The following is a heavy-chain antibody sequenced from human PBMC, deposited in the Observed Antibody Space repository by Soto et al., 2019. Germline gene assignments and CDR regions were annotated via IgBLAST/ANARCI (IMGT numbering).Heavy chain of an antibody. CDR1: GFTFSSYG. J-gene: IGHJ6*03. Sequence: QVQLVESGGGVVQPGRSLRLSCAASGFTFSSYGMHWVRQAPGKGLEWVAVIWYDGSNKYYADSVKGRFTISRDNSKNTLYLQMNSLRAEDTALYYCARDRITMVRASYYMDVWGKGTTVTVSS. CDR3: ARDRITMVRASYYMDV. V-gene: IGHV3-33*01. CDR2: IWYDGSNK. D-gene: IGHD3-10*01.